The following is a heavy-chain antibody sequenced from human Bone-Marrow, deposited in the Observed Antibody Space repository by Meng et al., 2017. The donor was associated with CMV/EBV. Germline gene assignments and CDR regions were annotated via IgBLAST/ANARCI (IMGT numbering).Heavy chain of an antibody. J-gene: IGHJ4*02. CDR1: GFPVSDNC. V-gene: IGHV3-53*01. CDR3: ARDLAFDC. CDR2: IHGGGT. Sequence: SLCLSCAASGFPVSDNCMGLVRRAPGKGLEWVSLIHGGGTYYADSVWGRFTVSRDNSRNTLYLQMSSLRVEDTAVYYCARDLAFDCWGQGTLVTVSS.